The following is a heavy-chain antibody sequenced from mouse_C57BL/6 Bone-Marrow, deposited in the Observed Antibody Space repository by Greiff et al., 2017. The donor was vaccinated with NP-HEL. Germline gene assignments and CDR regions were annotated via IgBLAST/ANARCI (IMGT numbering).Heavy chain of an antibody. D-gene: IGHD2-5*01. V-gene: IGHV1-50*01. CDR1: GYTFTSYW. CDR2: IDPSDSYT. Sequence: QVQLQQPGAELVKPGASVKLSCKASGYTFTSYWMQWVKQRPGQGLEWIGEIDPSDSYTNYNQKFKGKATLTVDTSSSTAYMQLSSLTSEDSAVYHCAYSNYDYWGQGTTLTVSS. CDR3: AYSNYDY. J-gene: IGHJ2*01.